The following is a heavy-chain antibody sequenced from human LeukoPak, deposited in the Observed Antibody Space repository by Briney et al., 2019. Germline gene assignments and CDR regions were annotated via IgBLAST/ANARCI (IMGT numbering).Heavy chain of an antibody. J-gene: IGHJ4*02. CDR3: AKDPDYYDSSGYFPRDY. CDR2: ISGSGGST. Sequence: PGGSLRLSCAASGFTFSSYAVSWVRQAPGKGLEWVSAISGSGGSTYYADSVKGRFTISRDNSKNTLYLQMNSLRAEDTAVYYCAKDPDYYDSSGYFPRDYWGQGTLVTVSS. CDR1: GFTFSSYA. V-gene: IGHV3-23*01. D-gene: IGHD3-22*01.